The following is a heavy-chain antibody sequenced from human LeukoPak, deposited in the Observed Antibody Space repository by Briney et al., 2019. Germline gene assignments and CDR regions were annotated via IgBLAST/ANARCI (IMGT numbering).Heavy chain of an antibody. J-gene: IGHJ4*02. Sequence: GGSLRLSCAASGFTFSSYDMNWVRQAPGKGLEWVSSISSSSSYIYYAESVKGRFTISRDNAKNSLYLQMNSLTAEDTAVYYCAREYGSGWYDYWGQGTLVTVSS. CDR2: ISSSSSYI. CDR1: GFTFSSYD. D-gene: IGHD6-19*01. V-gene: IGHV3-21*01. CDR3: AREYGSGWYDY.